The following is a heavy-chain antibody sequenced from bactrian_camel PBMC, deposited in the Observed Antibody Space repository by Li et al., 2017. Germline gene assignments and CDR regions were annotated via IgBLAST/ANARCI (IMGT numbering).Heavy chain of an antibody. CDR3: AAHDSCYLMWNQYGH. CDR2: IYTRPGIT. Sequence: HVQLVESGGGSVEAGGSLRLSCTPDGYYYCMGWFRQSPGKEREKVAHIYTRPGITQYTDSVKGRFTISRDIASRTLYLQMSNLKPEDTALYYCAAHDSCYLMWNQYGHWGQGTQVTVS. V-gene: IGHV3S61*01. D-gene: IGHD2*01. J-gene: IGHJ4*01. CDR1: GYYYC.